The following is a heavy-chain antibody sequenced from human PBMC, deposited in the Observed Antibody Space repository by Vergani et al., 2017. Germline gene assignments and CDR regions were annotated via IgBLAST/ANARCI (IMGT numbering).Heavy chain of an antibody. J-gene: IGHJ3*02. CDR2: IYYSGST. CDR3: ARGVRSGWHRVGGYDAFDI. CDR1: GGSIRSYY. D-gene: IGHD6-25*01. Sequence: QVQLQESCPGLVKPSETLSLTCTVSGGSIRSYYWSWIRQPPGKGLGWIGYIYYSGSTNYNPSLKSRVTIAGDTSKNQFSLELSSVTAADTAVYYCARGVRSGWHRVGGYDAFDIWGQGTMVTVSS. V-gene: IGHV4-59*01.